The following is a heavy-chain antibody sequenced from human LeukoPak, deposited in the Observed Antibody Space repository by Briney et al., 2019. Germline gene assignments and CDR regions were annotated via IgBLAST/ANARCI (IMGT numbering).Heavy chain of an antibody. V-gene: IGHV3-21*01. J-gene: IGHJ4*02. CDR2: ISSSSYI. D-gene: IGHD3-16*02. CDR3: ARDSYDYVWGSYRYTLFDY. CDR1: GFTFSSYS. Sequence: GGSLRLSCAASGFTFSSYSMNWVRQAPGKGLEWFSSISSSSYIYYADSVKGRFAISRDNAKNSLYLQMNSLRAEDTAVYYCARDSYDYVWGSYRYTLFDYWGQGTLVTVSS.